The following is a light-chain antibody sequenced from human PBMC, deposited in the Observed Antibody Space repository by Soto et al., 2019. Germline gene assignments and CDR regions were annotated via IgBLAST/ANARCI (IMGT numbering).Light chain of an antibody. J-gene: IGLJ1*01. V-gene: IGLV2-14*01. CDR1: SSDVGVYNY. CDR3: SSYTTSNTRQIV. Sequence: QSALTQPASVSGSPGQSITISCTGTSSDVGVYNYVSWYQQHPGKAPKFMTYDVSNRPAGVSNRFSGSKSGNTASLTISGLQAEDEADYYCSSYTTSNTRQIVFGTGTKVTVL. CDR2: DVS.